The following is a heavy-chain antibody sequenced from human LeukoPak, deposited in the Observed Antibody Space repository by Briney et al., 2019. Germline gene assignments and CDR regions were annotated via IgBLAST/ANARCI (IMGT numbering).Heavy chain of an antibody. J-gene: IGHJ6*03. V-gene: IGHV1-46*01. CDR2: INPSGGST. Sequence: ASVKVSCKASVYTFTSYYMHWVRQAPGQGLEWMGIINPSGGSTSYAQKFQGRVTMTRDTSTSTVYMALSSLRSEDTAVYYCARRAVDNSYYYYMDVWGKGTTVTVSS. CDR3: ARRAVDNSYYYYMDV. CDR1: VYTFTSYY. D-gene: IGHD6-19*01.